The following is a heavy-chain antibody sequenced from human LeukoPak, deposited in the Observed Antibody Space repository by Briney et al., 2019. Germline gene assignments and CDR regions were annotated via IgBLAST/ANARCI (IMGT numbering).Heavy chain of an antibody. D-gene: IGHD5-24*01. CDR1: GFTFSDYY. CDR2: ISSSGSTI. CDR3: ARGRDGYNSGAFDI. Sequence: PGGSLRLSCAASGFTFSDYYMSRIRQAPGKGLEWVSYISSSGSTIYYADSVKGRFTISRDSAKNSLYPQMNSLRAEDTAVYSCARGRDGYNSGAFDIWGQGTMVTVSS. V-gene: IGHV3-11*04. J-gene: IGHJ3*02.